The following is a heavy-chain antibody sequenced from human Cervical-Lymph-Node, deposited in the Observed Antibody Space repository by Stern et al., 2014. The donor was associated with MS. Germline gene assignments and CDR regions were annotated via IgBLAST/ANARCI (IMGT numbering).Heavy chain of an antibody. Sequence: QDQLVQSGGDLVKPGGSLRLSCVNSGFIFRDYYMNWIRQAPGKGLEWISYISDSGSTIYYADSVKGRFTISRDNAKNSLYLQMNSLRAEDTAVYYCATRSRNKVLWGQGTLVTVSS. CDR3: ATRSRNKVL. CDR2: ISDSGSTI. CDR1: GFIFRDYY. D-gene: IGHD1-14*01. V-gene: IGHV3-11*01. J-gene: IGHJ4*02.